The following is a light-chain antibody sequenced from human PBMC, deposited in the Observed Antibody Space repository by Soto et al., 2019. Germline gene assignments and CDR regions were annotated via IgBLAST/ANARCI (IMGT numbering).Light chain of an antibody. CDR3: QTWGTGTVI. V-gene: IGLV4-69*01. CDR2: LNSDGSH. J-gene: IGLJ2*01. CDR1: SGHSNYA. Sequence: QLVLTQSPSASASLGASVKLTCVLSSGHSNYAVAWHQQQPEKGPRYLMRLNSDGSHNRGDGIPDRFSGSSSGTERYLTISRLQSEDKADYYCQTWGTGTVIFGGGTKLTVL.